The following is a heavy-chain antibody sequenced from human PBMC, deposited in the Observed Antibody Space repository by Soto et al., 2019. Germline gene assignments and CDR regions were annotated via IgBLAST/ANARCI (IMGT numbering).Heavy chain of an antibody. Sequence: QVQVVQSGDEVKKPGASVQVSCKASGYTFTNYGFSWVRPAPGQGLAWMGWISCYNGNTKYAEKFQGRVTMTTDTSTSTAHMELRSLRSDDTAVYYCAREGQAPYYYDGMDVWGQGTAVTGSS. CDR3: AREGQAPYYYDGMDV. CDR2: ISCYNGNT. CDR1: GYTFTNYG. V-gene: IGHV1-18*01. J-gene: IGHJ6*02.